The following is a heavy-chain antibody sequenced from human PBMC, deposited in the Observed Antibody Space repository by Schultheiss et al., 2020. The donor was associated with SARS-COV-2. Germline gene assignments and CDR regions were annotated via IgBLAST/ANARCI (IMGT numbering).Heavy chain of an antibody. Sequence: ASVKVSCKASGYTFTGYYMHWVRQAPGQGLEWMGWINPNSGGTNYAQKFQGRVTMTRDTSISTAYMELSRLRSDDTAVYYCARGPPELITGDCAWGQGTLVTVSS. V-gene: IGHV1-2*02. J-gene: IGHJ5*02. CDR1: GYTFTGYY. D-gene: IGHD2-21*01. CDR2: INPNSGGT. CDR3: ARGPPELITGDCA.